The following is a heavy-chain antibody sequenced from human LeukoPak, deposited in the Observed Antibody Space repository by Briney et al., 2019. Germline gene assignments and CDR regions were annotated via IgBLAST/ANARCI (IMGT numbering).Heavy chain of an antibody. Sequence: SETLSLTCAAYGGPFRGFFWSWIRQAPGKGLEWIGEVSHSGSSNYNPSLKSRINISLDTSKSQFSLRLTSVTAADTAVYYCARGIFYGGRNQYIWLDLWGQGTLVTVSS. V-gene: IGHV4-34*01. D-gene: IGHD4-23*01. J-gene: IGHJ5*02. CDR1: GGPFRGFF. CDR2: VSHSGSS. CDR3: ARGIFYGGRNQYIWLDL.